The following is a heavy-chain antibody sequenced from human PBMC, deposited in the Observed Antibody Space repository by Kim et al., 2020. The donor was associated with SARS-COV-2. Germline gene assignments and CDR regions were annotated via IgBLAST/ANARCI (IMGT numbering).Heavy chain of an antibody. CDR1: GYTFTSYY. Sequence: ASVKVSCKASGYTFTSYYMHWVRQAPGQGLEWMGIINPSGGSTSYAQKFQGRVTMTRDTSTSTVYMELSSLRSEDTAVYYCAREQTVAGSVRPVFPNWFDPWGQGTLVTVSS. J-gene: IGHJ5*02. D-gene: IGHD6-19*01. V-gene: IGHV1-46*01. CDR2: INPSGGST. CDR3: AREQTVAGSVRPVFPNWFDP.